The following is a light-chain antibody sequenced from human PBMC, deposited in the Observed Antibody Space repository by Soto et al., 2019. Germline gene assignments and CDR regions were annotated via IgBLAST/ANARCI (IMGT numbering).Light chain of an antibody. V-gene: IGLV2-11*01. Sequence: QSALTQPPSVSGSPGQSVTISRTGTTSDIGGYKYVSWYQQLPGKAPKLMIFDVTKRPSGVPDRFSGSNSGNTASLTSSRLQAEDEAIYYCCSYARTTHVFGTGTKVTVL. CDR2: DVT. CDR3: CSYARTTHV. CDR1: TSDIGGYKY. J-gene: IGLJ1*01.